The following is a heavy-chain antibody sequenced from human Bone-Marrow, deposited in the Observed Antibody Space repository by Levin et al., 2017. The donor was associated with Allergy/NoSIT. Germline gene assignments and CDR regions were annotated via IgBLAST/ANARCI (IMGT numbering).Heavy chain of an antibody. V-gene: IGHV3-7*01. CDR2: IKQDGSEK. J-gene: IGHJ6*02. CDR3: ARDQPIAALYYYYGMDV. D-gene: IGHD6-13*01. Sequence: AGGSLRLSCAASGFTFSSYWMSWVRQAPGKGLEWVANIKQDGSEKYYVDSVKGRFTISRDNAKNSLYLQMNSLRAEDTAVYYCARDQPIAALYYYYGMDVWGQGTTVTVSS. CDR1: GFTFSSYW.